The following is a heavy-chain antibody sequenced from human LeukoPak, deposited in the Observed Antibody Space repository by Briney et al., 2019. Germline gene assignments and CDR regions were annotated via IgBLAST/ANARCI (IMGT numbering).Heavy chain of an antibody. CDR3: ARAPMVATRYAFDI. D-gene: IGHD5-12*01. Sequence: PGGSLRLSCAASGFTVSSNYMSWVRQAPGKGLEWVSVIYSGGSTYYADSVKGRFTISRDNSKNTLYLQMNSLRAEDTAVYYCARAPMVATRYAFDIWGQGTMVTVSS. J-gene: IGHJ3*02. CDR2: IYSGGST. V-gene: IGHV3-53*01. CDR1: GFTVSSNY.